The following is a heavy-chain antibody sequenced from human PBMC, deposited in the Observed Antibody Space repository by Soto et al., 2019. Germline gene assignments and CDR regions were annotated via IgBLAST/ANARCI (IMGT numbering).Heavy chain of an antibody. CDR1: GGSISSGGYY. D-gene: IGHD3-3*01. V-gene: IGHV4-31*03. CDR2: IYYSGST. Sequence: PSETLSLTCTVSGGSISSGGYYWSWIRQHPGKGLEWIGYIYYSGSTYYNPSLKSRLTISVDTSKNQFSLKLSSVTAADTAVYYCARGIYYDFWSGYPGYFDYWGQGTLVTVSS. CDR3: ARGIYYDFWSGYPGYFDY. J-gene: IGHJ4*02.